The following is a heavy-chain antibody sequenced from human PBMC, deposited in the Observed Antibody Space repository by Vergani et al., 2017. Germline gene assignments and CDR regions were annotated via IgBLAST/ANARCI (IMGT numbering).Heavy chain of an antibody. V-gene: IGHV3-23*01. CDR2: ISGSGGST. Sequence: EVQLLESGGGLVQPGGSLRLSCAASGFTFSSYAMSWVRQAPGKGLEWVSAISGSGGSTYYADSVKGRFTISRDNSKNTLYLQMNSLRAEDTAVYYCAKGALCSGGSCYSDYFDYWGQGTLVTVSS. D-gene: IGHD2-15*01. CDR1: GFTFSSYA. J-gene: IGHJ4*02. CDR3: AKGALCSGGSCYSDYFDY.